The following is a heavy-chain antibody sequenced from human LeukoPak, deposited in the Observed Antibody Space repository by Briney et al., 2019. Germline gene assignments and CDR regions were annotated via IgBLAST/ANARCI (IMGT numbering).Heavy chain of an antibody. J-gene: IGHJ4*02. CDR1: GGTFSSYA. CDR3: ARWGLRGVKSPFDY. D-gene: IGHD3-10*01. CDR2: IIPIFGTA. V-gene: IGHV1-69*13. Sequence: SVKVSCKASGGTFSSYAISWVRQAPGQGLECMGGIIPIFGTANYAQKFQGRVTITADESTSTAYMELSSLRSEDTAVYYCARWGLRGVKSPFDYWGQGTLVTVSS.